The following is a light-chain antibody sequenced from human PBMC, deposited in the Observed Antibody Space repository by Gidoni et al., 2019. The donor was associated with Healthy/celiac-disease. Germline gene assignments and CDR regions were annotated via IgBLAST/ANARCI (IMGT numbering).Light chain of an antibody. V-gene: IGKV3-15*01. Sequence: EIVMTQSPATLSVSPGARATLSCRASQSVSSYLAWYQQKPGQAPRLLIYGASTRATGIPARFSGSGSGTEFTLTISSLQSEDFAVYYCQQYNNWPETFGQXTKVEIK. CDR1: QSVSSY. J-gene: IGKJ1*01. CDR2: GAS. CDR3: QQYNNWPET.